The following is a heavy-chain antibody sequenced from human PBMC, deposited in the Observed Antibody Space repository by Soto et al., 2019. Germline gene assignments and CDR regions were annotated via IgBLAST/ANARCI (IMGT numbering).Heavy chain of an antibody. CDR2: INAGNGNT. CDR1: GYTFTSYA. D-gene: IGHD3-3*01. V-gene: IGHV1-3*01. CDR3: AREQGRITIFGVATDYGMDV. J-gene: IGHJ6*02. Sequence: ASVKVSCKASGYTFTSYAMHWVRQAPGQRLEWMGWINAGNGNTKYSQKFQGRVTITRDTSASTAYMELSSLRSEDTAVYYCAREQGRITIFGVATDYGMDVWGQGTTVTVSS.